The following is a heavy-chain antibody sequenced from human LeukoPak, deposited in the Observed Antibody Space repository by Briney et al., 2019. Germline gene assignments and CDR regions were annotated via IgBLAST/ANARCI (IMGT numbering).Heavy chain of an antibody. CDR2: IYWDDDK. V-gene: IGHV2-5*02. J-gene: IGHJ4*02. CDR3: AHRRGSSLDFDY. D-gene: IGHD6-6*01. Sequence: SGPTLVKPTQTLTLTCTFSGFSLSTSGVGVGWIRQPPGKALDWLALIYWDDDKRYSPSLKSGLTITKDTSENQVVLTMTNMDPVDTATYYCAHRRGSSLDFDYWGQGTLVTVSS. CDR1: GFSLSTSGVG.